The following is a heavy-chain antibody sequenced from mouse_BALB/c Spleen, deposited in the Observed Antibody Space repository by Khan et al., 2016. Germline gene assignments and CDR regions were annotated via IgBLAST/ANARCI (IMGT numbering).Heavy chain of an antibody. D-gene: IGHD4-1*01. CDR3: ARGGLGPRYFDV. J-gene: IGHJ1*01. Sequence: EVQLQESGPGLVKPSQSLSLTCSVTGYSITSGYYWNWIRQFPGNKLEWMGYISYDGSNHYNPSLRNRIPITRDTSKNQFFLNLNSVTTEDTATYYCARGGLGPRYFDVWGAGTTVTVSA. CDR1: GYSITSGYY. CDR2: ISYDGSN. V-gene: IGHV3-6*02.